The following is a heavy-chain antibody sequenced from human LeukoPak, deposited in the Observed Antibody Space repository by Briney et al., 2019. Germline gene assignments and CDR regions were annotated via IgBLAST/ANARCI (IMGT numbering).Heavy chain of an antibody. V-gene: IGHV1-2*02. J-gene: IGHJ3*02. D-gene: IGHD3-3*01. CDR3: ARDLEWLYPGGAFDI. Sequence: ASVKVSCKASGYTFTGYYMHWVRQAPGQGVEWMGWINPNSGGTNYAQKFRGRVTMTRDTSISTAYMELSRLRSDDTAVYYCARDLEWLYPGGAFDIWGQGTMVTVSS. CDR1: GYTFTGYY. CDR2: INPNSGGT.